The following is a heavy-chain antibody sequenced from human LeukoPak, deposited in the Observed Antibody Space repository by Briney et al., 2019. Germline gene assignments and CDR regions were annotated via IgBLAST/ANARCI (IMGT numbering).Heavy chain of an antibody. Sequence: GGSLRLSCAASGFTFSSYAMSWVRQAPGKGLEWVSAISGSGGSTYYADSVKGRFTISRDNSKNTLYLQMNSLRAEDTAVYYCATETMITFGGVIVPYYFDYWGQGTLVTVSS. D-gene: IGHD3-16*02. CDR2: ISGSGGST. CDR1: GFTFSSYA. CDR3: ATETMITFGGVIVPYYFDY. J-gene: IGHJ4*02. V-gene: IGHV3-23*01.